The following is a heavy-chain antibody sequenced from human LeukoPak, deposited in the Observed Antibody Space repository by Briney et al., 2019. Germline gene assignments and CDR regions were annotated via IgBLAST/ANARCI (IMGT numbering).Heavy chain of an antibody. V-gene: IGHV4-39*01. CDR3: ARHDAEDVLRYFDWLYTFDY. J-gene: IGHJ4*02. D-gene: IGHD3-9*01. Sequence: PSETLSLTCTVSGGSISSSSYYWGWIRQPPGKGLEWIGSIYYSGSTYYNPSLKSRVTISVDTSKNQFSLKLSSVTAADTAVYYCARHDAEDVLRYFDWLYTFDYWAREPWSPSPQ. CDR2: IYYSGST. CDR1: GGSISSSSYY.